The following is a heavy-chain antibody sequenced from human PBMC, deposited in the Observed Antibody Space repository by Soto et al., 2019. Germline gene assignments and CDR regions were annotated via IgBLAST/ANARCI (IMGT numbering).Heavy chain of an antibody. Sequence: QVQLQESGPGLVKPSETLSLTCTVSGGSISSYYWSWIRQPPGKGLEWIGYIYYSGSTNYNPSLKRRVTISVDTSKNQFSLKLSSVTAADTAVYYCARGKAAAADWYFDLWGRGTLVTVSS. V-gene: IGHV4-59*01. CDR1: GGSISSYY. D-gene: IGHD6-13*01. CDR2: IYYSGST. J-gene: IGHJ2*01. CDR3: ARGKAAAADWYFDL.